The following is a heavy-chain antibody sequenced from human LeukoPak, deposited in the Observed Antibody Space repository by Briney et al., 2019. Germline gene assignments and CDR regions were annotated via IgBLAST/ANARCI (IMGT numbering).Heavy chain of an antibody. CDR3: AKGKQWPGGYFDY. J-gene: IGHJ4*02. V-gene: IGHV3-23*01. CDR1: GSTFSSYA. CDR2: ISGSGGST. Sequence: AGGSLRLSCAASGSTFSSYAMSWARQAPGKGLEWVSAISGSGGSTYYADSVKGRFTISRDNSKNTLYLQMNSLRAEDTAVYYCAKGKQWPGGYFDYWGQGTLVTVSS. D-gene: IGHD6-19*01.